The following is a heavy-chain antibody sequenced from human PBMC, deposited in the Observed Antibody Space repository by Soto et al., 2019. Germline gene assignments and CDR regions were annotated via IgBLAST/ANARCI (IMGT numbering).Heavy chain of an antibody. Sequence: GGSLRLSCAASGFTFSSYAMHWVRQAPGKGLEWVAVISYDGSNKYYADSVKGRFTISRDNSKNTLYLQMNSLRAEDTAVYYCAKDNWGGDSYGPGYNRFDPWGQGTLVIASS. J-gene: IGHJ5*02. D-gene: IGHD2-21*02. CDR2: ISYDGSNK. CDR3: AKDNWGGDSYGPGYNRFDP. V-gene: IGHV3-30-3*01. CDR1: GFTFSSYA.